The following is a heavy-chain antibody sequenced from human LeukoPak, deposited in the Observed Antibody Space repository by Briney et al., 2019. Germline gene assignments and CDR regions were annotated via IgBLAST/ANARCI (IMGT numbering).Heavy chain of an antibody. V-gene: IGHV3-30-3*01. CDR3: ARRAGEVDYYYYMDV. Sequence: GSPRLSCAASGFTFSSYAMHWVRQAPGKGLEWVAVISYDGSNKYYADSVKGRFTISRDNSKNTLYLQMNSLRAEDTAVYYCARRAGEVDYYYYMDVWGKGTTVTVSS. J-gene: IGHJ6*03. D-gene: IGHD7-27*01. CDR1: GFTFSSYA. CDR2: ISYDGSNK.